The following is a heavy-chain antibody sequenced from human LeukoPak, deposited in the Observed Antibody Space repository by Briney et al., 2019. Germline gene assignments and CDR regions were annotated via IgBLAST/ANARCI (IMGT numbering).Heavy chain of an antibody. CDR2: ISSSSSTI. CDR1: GFTFSSYS. CDR3: ARRWELQY. V-gene: IGHV3-48*01. J-gene: IGHJ4*02. Sequence: PGGSLRLSCAASGFTFSSYSMNWVRQAPGKGLEWVSYISSSSSTIYYADSVKGRFTISRDNAKNSLYLQMNRLRAEDTAVYYCARRWELQYWGQGTLVTASS. D-gene: IGHD1-26*01.